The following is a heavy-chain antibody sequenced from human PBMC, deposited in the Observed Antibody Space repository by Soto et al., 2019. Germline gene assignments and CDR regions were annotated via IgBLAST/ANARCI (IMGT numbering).Heavy chain of an antibody. J-gene: IGHJ6*02. D-gene: IGHD6-19*01. CDR2: IIPILGTA. CDR1: GVTFSTST. CDR3: ARAGFVSGWNEFSGMDV. Sequence: VQLVQSGAEVRKPGSSVKVSCQVSGVTFSTSTITWVRQAPGQGLEWMGSIIPILGTAKSPQKFQGRVTITADESASVAYMQLSSLTSEDTAVYYCARAGFVSGWNEFSGMDVWGQGTTVTFSS. V-gene: IGHV1-69*11.